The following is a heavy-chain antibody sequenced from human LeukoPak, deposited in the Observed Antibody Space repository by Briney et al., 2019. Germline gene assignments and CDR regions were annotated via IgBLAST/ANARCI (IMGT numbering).Heavy chain of an antibody. CDR1: GFTFSSYA. V-gene: IGHV3-23*01. D-gene: IGHD6-13*01. J-gene: IGHJ4*02. CDR3: AKDTHSSSWFDY. Sequence: GGSLRLSCAASGFTFSSYAMSWVRQAPGKGLEWVSAISGSGGSTYYADSVKGRFTTSRDNSKNTLYLQMNSLRAEDTAVYYCAKDTHSSSWFDYWGQGTLVTVSS. CDR2: ISGSGGST.